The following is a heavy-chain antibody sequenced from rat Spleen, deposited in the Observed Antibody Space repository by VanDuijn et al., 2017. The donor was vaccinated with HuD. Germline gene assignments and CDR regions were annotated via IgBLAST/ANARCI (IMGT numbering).Heavy chain of an antibody. Sequence: EVQLQESGPGLVKPSQSLSLTCSVTGHSITSSYRWNWIRKFPGSKLEWMGYINAAGSTNYNPSLKSRISITRDTSKNQFFLQLNSVTTEDTATYYCARDNSGYGFAYWGQGTLVTVSS. CDR2: INAAGST. J-gene: IGHJ3*01. CDR1: GHSITSSYR. V-gene: IGHV3-3*01. D-gene: IGHD4-3*01. CDR3: ARDNSGYGFAY.